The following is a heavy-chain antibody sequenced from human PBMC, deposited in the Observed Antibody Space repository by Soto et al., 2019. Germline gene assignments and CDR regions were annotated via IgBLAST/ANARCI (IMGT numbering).Heavy chain of an antibody. Sequence: HLQESGPGLVKPSQTLSLTCVVSGGPVSGDDLYCSWIRHLPGKGLEWIANVYHSGTTYYNPSLKSRVSMSVDTSQNQFSLILASVTAADTAVYYCARALVTDYNSRDYHYYFAMDVWGQGTSVTVSS. CDR2: VYHSGTT. J-gene: IGHJ6*02. CDR1: GGPVSGDDLY. V-gene: IGHV4-31*02. CDR3: ARALVTDYNSRDYHYYFAMDV. D-gene: IGHD3-22*01.